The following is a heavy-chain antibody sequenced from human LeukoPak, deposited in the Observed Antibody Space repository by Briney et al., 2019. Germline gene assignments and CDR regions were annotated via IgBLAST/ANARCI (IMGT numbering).Heavy chain of an antibody. V-gene: IGHV4-39*01. CDR3: ARQKELVGATIDY. J-gene: IGHJ4*02. D-gene: IGHD1-26*01. CDR1: GGSISSSSYY. Sequence: SETLSLTCTVSGGSISSSSYYWGWIRQPPGKGLEWTGSIYYSGSTYYNPSLKSRVTISVDTSKNQFSLKLSSVTAADTAVYYCARQKELVGATIDYWGQGTLVTVSS. CDR2: IYYSGST.